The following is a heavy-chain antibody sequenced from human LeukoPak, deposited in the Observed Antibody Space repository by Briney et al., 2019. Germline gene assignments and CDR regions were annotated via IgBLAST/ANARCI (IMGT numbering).Heavy chain of an antibody. CDR2: IHNDGSST. CDR3: AKGGHSSGWPPEVFEF. CDR1: GFTFGGYN. J-gene: IGHJ4*02. Sequence: GGSLRLSCAASGFTFGGYNMHWVRQAPGKGLEWVTFIHNDGSSTYNVDSVKGRFTISRDNSKNTLYLQMNSLRPQDTAMYYCAKGGHSSGWPPEVFEFWGQGTLVTVSS. V-gene: IGHV3-30*02. D-gene: IGHD6-19*01.